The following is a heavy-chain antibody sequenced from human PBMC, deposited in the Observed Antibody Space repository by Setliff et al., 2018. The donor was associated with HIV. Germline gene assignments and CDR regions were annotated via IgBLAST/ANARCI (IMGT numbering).Heavy chain of an antibody. CDR1: GASISSGSHF. CDR3: AREPSPSQWQPLYFDV. V-gene: IGHV4-61*09. Sequence: PSETLSLTCTVSGASISSGSHFWGWIRQPPGKGLECVGHIYTSGITNHNPSLKGRVTMSLDTSKEQFSLRLRSVTAADTAIYSCAREPSPSQWQPLYFDVWGRGILVTVSS. D-gene: IGHD6-19*01. CDR2: IYTSGIT. J-gene: IGHJ4*02.